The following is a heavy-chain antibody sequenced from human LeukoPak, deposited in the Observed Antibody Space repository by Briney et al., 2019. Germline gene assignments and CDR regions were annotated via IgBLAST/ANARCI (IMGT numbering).Heavy chain of an antibody. J-gene: IGHJ4*02. Sequence: SETLSLTCTVSGAYITRRYWSWIRQPPGKEQEWIGYINYSGNTNYNPSLKSRVTISVDTSENQFSLKLSSVTAADTAVYYCGRGGGGSYLEYSFDYWGQGTLVTVSS. CDR2: INYSGNT. CDR1: GAYITRRY. V-gene: IGHV4-59*11. CDR3: GRGGGGSYLEYSFDY. D-gene: IGHD3-10*01.